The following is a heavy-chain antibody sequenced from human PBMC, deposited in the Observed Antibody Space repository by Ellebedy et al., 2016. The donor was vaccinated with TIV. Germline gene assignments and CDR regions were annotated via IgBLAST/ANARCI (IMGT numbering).Heavy chain of an antibody. J-gene: IGHJ4*02. D-gene: IGHD3-9*01. CDR1: GFTFDDYA. CDR3: VKGDFYDLLTGAPEY. V-gene: IGHV3-9*03. Sequence: PGGSLRLSCAASGFTFDDYAMHWVRQAPGKCLEWVSGISWNSGDIGYADSVKGRFTISRDNAKNSLYLQMNSLRVEDMAFYYCVKGDFYDLLTGAPEYWGQGTLVTVSS. CDR2: ISWNSGDI.